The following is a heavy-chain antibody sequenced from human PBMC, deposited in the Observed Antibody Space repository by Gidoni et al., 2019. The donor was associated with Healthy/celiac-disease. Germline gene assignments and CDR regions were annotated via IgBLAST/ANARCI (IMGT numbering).Heavy chain of an antibody. Sequence: EVQLLESGGGLVQPGGSLRLSRAAAGFTFSRYAMSWVRQAPGKGLECVSAISGSGGSISYAASVKGRFTISRDNAKNTLYLQMNSLRAEDTAVYYCAKEVVVVFDTFDYWGQGTLVTVSS. V-gene: IGHV3-23*01. CDR1: GFTFSRYA. D-gene: IGHD2-15*01. CDR2: ISGSGGSI. CDR3: AKEVVVVFDTFDY. J-gene: IGHJ4*02.